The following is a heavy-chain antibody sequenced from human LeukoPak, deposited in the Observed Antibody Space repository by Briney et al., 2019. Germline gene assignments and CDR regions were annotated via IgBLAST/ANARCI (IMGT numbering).Heavy chain of an antibody. Sequence: GRSLRLSCAASGFTFSTYSMRWVRQAPGKGLEWVAVVSYDGGTKYYADSVKGRFTISRDNSKNTMYVQMNSLRAEDTAVYYCARDPIAVAGTRFFDHWGQGTLVSVSS. CDR2: VSYDGGTK. CDR1: GFTFSTYS. J-gene: IGHJ4*02. V-gene: IGHV3-30*04. CDR3: ARDPIAVAGTRFFDH. D-gene: IGHD6-19*01.